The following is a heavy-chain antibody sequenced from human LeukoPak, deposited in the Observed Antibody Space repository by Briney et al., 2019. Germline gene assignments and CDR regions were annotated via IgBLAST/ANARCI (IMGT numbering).Heavy chain of an antibody. CDR1: GYTFTGYY. CDR2: INPNSGGT. J-gene: IGHJ5*02. Sequence: GASVKVSCKASGYTFTGYYMLWVRQAPGQGLEWMGWINPNSGGTNYAQKFQGRVTMTRDTSISTVYMELSRLRSDDTAVYYCGRDWWFDPWGQGTLVTVSS. V-gene: IGHV1-2*02. CDR3: GRDWWFDP.